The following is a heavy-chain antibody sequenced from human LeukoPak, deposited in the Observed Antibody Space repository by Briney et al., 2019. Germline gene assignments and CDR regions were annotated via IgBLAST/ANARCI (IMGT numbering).Heavy chain of an antibody. J-gene: IGHJ3*02. V-gene: IGHV5-51*01. CDR2: IYPGDSDP. D-gene: IGHD3-22*01. CDR3: ARIRRPYYYDSSGYDWDAFDI. Sequence: GESLKISCKGGGYTFTNYWIAWVCQMPGKGLEWMGIIYPGDSDPRYSPSFQGQVTISLDKSISTAYLQWSSLKASDTAMYYCARIRRPYYYDSSGYDWDAFDIWGQGTMVIVSP. CDR1: GYTFTNYW.